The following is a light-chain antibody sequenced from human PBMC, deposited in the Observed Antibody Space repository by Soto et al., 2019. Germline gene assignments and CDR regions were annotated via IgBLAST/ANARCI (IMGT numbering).Light chain of an antibody. CDR3: CSYAGSSTPYV. CDR2: EGS. Sequence: QSALTQPASVSGSSGQSITISCTGTSSDVGSYNLVSWYQQHPGKAPKLIIYEGSKRPSGVSNRFSGSKSGNTASLTISGLQAEDEADYYCCSYAGSSTPYVFGTGTKLTVL. J-gene: IGLJ1*01. CDR1: SSDVGSYNL. V-gene: IGLV2-23*01.